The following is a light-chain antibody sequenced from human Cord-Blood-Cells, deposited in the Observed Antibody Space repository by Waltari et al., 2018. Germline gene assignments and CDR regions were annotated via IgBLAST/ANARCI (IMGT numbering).Light chain of an antibody. V-gene: IGKV1-39*01. Sequence: DIQITQSPYSLSASVGDRVTITCRASQSISNYLNWYQQKPGKAPKLLIYAASSLQSGVPSRFSGSGSGTDFTLTISSLQPEDFATYYCQQSYSTPRFTFGPGTKVDIK. CDR2: AAS. CDR3: QQSYSTPRFT. CDR1: QSISNY. J-gene: IGKJ3*01.